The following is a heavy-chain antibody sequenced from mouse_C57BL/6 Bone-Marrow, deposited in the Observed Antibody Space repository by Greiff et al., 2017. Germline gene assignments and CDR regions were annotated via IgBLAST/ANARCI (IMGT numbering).Heavy chain of an antibody. CDR1: GYTFTSYW. D-gene: IGHD4-1*01. J-gene: IGHJ4*01. CDR3: VSWVYAMDY. CDR2: IDPSDSYT. V-gene: IGHV1-50*01. Sequence: VQLQQPGAELVKPGASVKLSCKASGYTFTSYWMQWVKQRPGQGLEWIGEIDPSDSYTNYNQKFKGKATLTVDTSSSKAYMQLSSLTSEDSAVYYCVSWVYAMDYWGQGTSVTVSS.